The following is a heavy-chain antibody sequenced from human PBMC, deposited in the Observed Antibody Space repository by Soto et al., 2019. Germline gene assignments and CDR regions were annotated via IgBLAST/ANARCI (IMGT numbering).Heavy chain of an antibody. Sequence: QEQLVESGGGVVQPGMSLRLSCEGSGFTFRRHGMHWVRQSPGKGLEWLAVIWYDGSEQYYADSVKGRFTISRDNSKNMLYLQLNTLTVEDTAVYYCARWINHKVVDPWGQGTMVTVS. CDR1: GFTFRRHG. J-gene: IGHJ5*02. D-gene: IGHD5-12*01. CDR3: ARWINHKVVDP. CDR2: IWYDGSEQ. V-gene: IGHV3-33*03.